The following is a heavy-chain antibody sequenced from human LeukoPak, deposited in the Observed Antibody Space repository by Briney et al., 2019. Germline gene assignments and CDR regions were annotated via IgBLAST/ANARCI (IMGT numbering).Heavy chain of an antibody. D-gene: IGHD3-22*01. CDR3: ARERTYYYDSSGYYLW. CDR2: ISSSGSTI. Sequence: PGGSLRLSCAASGFTFNDYYMSWIRQAPGKGLEWVSYISSSGSTIYYADSVKGRFTISRDNAKNSLYLQMNSLRAEDTAVYYCARERTYYYDSSGYYLWWGQGTLDTVSS. CDR1: GFTFNDYY. J-gene: IGHJ4*02. V-gene: IGHV3-11*01.